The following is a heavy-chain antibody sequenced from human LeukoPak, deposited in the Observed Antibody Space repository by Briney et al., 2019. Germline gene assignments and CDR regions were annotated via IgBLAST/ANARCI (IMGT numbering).Heavy chain of an antibody. D-gene: IGHD2-15*01. J-gene: IGHJ5*02. CDR2: IYYSGST. V-gene: IGHV4-59*01. Sequence: PSETLSLTCTVSGGSISSYYWSWIRQPPGKGLEWIGYIYYSGSTNYNPSLKSRVTISVDTSKNQFSLKLSSVTAADTAVYYCARELGALHCSGGSCYKNWFDPWGQGTLVTVSS. CDR3: ARELGALHCSGGSCYKNWFDP. CDR1: GGSISSYY.